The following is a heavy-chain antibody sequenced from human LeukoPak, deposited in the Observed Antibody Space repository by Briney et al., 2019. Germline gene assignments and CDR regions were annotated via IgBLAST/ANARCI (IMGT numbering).Heavy chain of an antibody. D-gene: IGHD1-20*01. Sequence: ASVKVSCKASGGTFSSYAISWVRQAPGQGLEWMGGITPIFGTANYAQKFQGRVTITADKSTSTAYMELSSLRSEDTAVYYCASEGEYNWNDDDAFDIWGQGTMVTVSS. CDR1: GGTFSSYA. CDR2: ITPIFGTA. V-gene: IGHV1-69*06. J-gene: IGHJ3*02. CDR3: ASEGEYNWNDDDAFDI.